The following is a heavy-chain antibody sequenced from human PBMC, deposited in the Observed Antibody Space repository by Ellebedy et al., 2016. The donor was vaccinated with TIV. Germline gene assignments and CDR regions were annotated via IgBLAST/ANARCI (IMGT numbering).Heavy chain of an antibody. CDR2: MDSDGSRI. CDR1: GFTFSNSW. CDR3: ARGPPYSNYGGSYPG. J-gene: IGHJ4*02. V-gene: IGHV3-74*01. Sequence: GGSLRLSXAASGFTFSNSWMHWVRQAPGKGLVWVSGMDSDGSRINYADPVKGRFTISRDNAKNTLSLQMNSLRAEDTAVYYCARGPPYSNYGGSYPGWGQGTLVTVSS. D-gene: IGHD4-11*01.